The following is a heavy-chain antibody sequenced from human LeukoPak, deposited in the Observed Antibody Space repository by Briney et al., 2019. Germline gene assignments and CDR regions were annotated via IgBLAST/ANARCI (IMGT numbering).Heavy chain of an antibody. D-gene: IGHD3-10*01. Sequence: SETLSLTCAVYGGSFSGYYWSWIRQPPGKGLEWIGEINHSGSTNYNPSLKGRVTISVDTSKNQFSLKLSSVTAADTAVYYCARYGTMVRGVITWFDPWGQGTLVTVSS. J-gene: IGHJ5*02. CDR3: ARYGTMVRGVITWFDP. CDR2: INHSGST. V-gene: IGHV4-34*01. CDR1: GGSFSGYY.